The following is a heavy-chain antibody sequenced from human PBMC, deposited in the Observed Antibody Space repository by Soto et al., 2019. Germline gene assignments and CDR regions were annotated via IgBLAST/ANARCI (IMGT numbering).Heavy chain of an antibody. V-gene: IGHV3-33*01. CDR2: IWFDGTTK. D-gene: IGHD2-15*01. J-gene: IGHJ6*02. CDR3: ARGPIRGSPCGRGVVDV. CDR1: GFTFGTDA. Sequence: QVQLVESGGGVVQPGESLKLSCAASGFTFGTDAMDWVRQAPGKGLEWVAVIWFDGTTKYYIDSVKGRFTVSRDNSKNTLFLQMNSLRAEDTAVYYCARGPIRGSPCGRGVVDVWGQGTTVTVSS.